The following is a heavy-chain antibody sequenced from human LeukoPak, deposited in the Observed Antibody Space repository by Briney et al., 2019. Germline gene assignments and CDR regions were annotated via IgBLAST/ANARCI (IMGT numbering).Heavy chain of an antibody. CDR3: ARGPPLGTYYYYYMDV. V-gene: IGHV1-8*03. CDR2: MNPNSGNT. D-gene: IGHD3-16*01. J-gene: IGHJ6*03. CDR1: GYTFTSYD. Sequence: ASVKVSCKASGYTFTSYDINWVRQATGQGLEWTGWMNPNSGNTGYAQKFQGRVTITRNTSISTAYMELSSLRSEDTAVYYCARGPPLGTYYYYYMDVWGKGTTVTVPS.